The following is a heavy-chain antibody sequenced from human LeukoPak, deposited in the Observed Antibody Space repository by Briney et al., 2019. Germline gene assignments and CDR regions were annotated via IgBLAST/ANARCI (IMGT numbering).Heavy chain of an antibody. D-gene: IGHD2-15*01. CDR1: GYTFINYG. J-gene: IGHJ4*02. V-gene: IGHV1-18*01. CDR3: ARDCIGCHGFDY. Sequence: ASVKASCKASGYTFINYGITWVRQAPGQGLEWMGWVSAYADNTNYVQKFQGRASMTTDTSTNTAYMELRSLRPDDTAVYYCARDCIGCHGFDYWGQGTLVTVSS. CDR2: VSAYADNT.